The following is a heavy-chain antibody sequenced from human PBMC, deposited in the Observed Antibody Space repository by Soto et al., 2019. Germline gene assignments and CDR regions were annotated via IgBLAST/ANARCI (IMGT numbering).Heavy chain of an antibody. CDR1: GFTFTSSA. V-gene: IGHV1-58*01. CDR2: IVVGSGNT. D-gene: IGHD1-7*01. Sequence: QMQLVQSGPEVKKPGTSVKVSCKASGFTFTSSAVQWVRQARGQRLEWIGWIVVGSGNTNYAQKFQERVTITRDMSTSKGYMELSSLRSEDTDVYYCAAVTGTIYYYYGMDVWGQGTTVTVYS. CDR3: AAVTGTIYYYYGMDV. J-gene: IGHJ6*02.